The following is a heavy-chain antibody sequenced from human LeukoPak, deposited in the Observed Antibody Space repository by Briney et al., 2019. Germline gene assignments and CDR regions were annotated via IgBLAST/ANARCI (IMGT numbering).Heavy chain of an antibody. J-gene: IGHJ4*02. D-gene: IGHD6-19*01. CDR2: FYYSGST. CDR1: GGSVSSGSYY. V-gene: IGHV4-61*01. CDR3: ARSPNSSGWYTY. Sequence: SETLSLTCTVSGGSVSSGSYYWNWIRQSPGKGLEWIGYFYYSGSTNYNPSLKSRVTISLDTSKNQFSLKLSSVTAADTAVYYCARSPNSSGWYTYWGQGTLVTVSS.